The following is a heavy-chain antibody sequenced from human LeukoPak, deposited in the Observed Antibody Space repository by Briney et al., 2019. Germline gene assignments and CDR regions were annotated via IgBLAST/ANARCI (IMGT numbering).Heavy chain of an antibody. Sequence: PSETLSLTCTVSGGSISSGDYYWSWIRQPPGKGLEWIGYIYYSGSTCYNLSLKSRVTISVDTSKNQFSLKLSSVTAADTAVYYCARGGYGDYWSDAFDIWGQGTMVTVSS. CDR1: GGSISSGDYY. J-gene: IGHJ3*02. CDR2: IYYSGST. CDR3: ARGGYGDYWSDAFDI. V-gene: IGHV4-30-4*01. D-gene: IGHD4-17*01.